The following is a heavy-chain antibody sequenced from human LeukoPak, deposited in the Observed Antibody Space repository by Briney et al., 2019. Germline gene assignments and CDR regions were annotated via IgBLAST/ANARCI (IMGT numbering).Heavy chain of an antibody. J-gene: IGHJ3*02. CDR2: ISGSRDKT. V-gene: IGHV3-23*01. D-gene: IGHD2-15*01. CDR3: AKDRTSGFIATFVI. Sequence: PGGSLTLTCAASGFTISRYAMSWVRQAPGKGLEWVSGISGSRDKTYYLDSVKGRFTISRYNSKKTLYVEMNSLRGEDTAVYYCAKDRTSGFIATFVIWGEGAMVTVS. CDR1: GFTISRYA.